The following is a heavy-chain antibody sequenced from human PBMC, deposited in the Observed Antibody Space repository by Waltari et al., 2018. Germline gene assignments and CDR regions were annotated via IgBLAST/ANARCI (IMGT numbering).Heavy chain of an antibody. Sequence: QVQLQESGPGLVKPSETLSLTCTVSGGSISSYYWSWIRQPPGKGLEWIGYIYYSGSTNYNPSLKSRVTISVDTSKNQFSLKLSSVTAADTAVYYCARDLGEWQQLVRWYFDLWGRGTLVTVSS. V-gene: IGHV4-59*01. CDR1: GGSISSYY. J-gene: IGHJ2*01. CDR3: ARDLGEWQQLVRWYFDL. D-gene: IGHD6-13*01. CDR2: IYYSGST.